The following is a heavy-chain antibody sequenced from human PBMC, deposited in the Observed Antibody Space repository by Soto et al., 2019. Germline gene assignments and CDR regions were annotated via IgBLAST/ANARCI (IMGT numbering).Heavy chain of an antibody. CDR3: ARELVPAANTRNYYYYMDV. V-gene: IGHV1-18*01. D-gene: IGHD2-2*01. Sequence: ASVKVSCKASGYTFTSYGISWVLQAPGQGLEWMGWISAYNGNTNYAQKLQGRVTMTTDTSTSTAYMELRSLRSDDTAVYYCARELVPAANTRNYYYYMDVWGKGTTVTVSS. J-gene: IGHJ6*03. CDR1: GYTFTSYG. CDR2: ISAYNGNT.